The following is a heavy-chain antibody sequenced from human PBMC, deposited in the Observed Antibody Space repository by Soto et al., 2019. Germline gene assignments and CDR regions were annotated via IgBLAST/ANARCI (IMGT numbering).Heavy chain of an antibody. D-gene: IGHD3-3*01. Sequence: ASVKVSCKASGYTFTSYAMHWVRLAPGQRLEWMGWINAGNGNTKYSQKFQGRVTITRDTSASTAYMELSSLRSEDTAVYYCARDPSRDFWSGYYPQEPYSYYGMDVWGQGTTVTVSS. J-gene: IGHJ6*02. CDR3: ARDPSRDFWSGYYPQEPYSYYGMDV. CDR1: GYTFTSYA. CDR2: INAGNGNT. V-gene: IGHV1-3*01.